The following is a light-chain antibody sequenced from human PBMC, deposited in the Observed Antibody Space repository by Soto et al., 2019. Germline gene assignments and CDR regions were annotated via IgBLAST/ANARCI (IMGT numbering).Light chain of an antibody. CDR3: LQYGGSPRT. CDR1: QSVSSNF. J-gene: IGKJ1*01. Sequence: EIVLTQSPGTLSLSPGERATLSCGASQSVSSNFLAWYQHKPGQAPRLLIYGASSRPTGIPDRFGGSGSGTDFTLTISRLEPEDFAVYYCLQYGGSPRTFGQGTKVEI. CDR2: GAS. V-gene: IGKV3-20*01.